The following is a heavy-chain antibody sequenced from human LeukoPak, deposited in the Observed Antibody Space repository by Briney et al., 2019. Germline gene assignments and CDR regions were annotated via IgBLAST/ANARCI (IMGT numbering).Heavy chain of an antibody. J-gene: IGHJ5*01. CDR2: ITIGGGNT. D-gene: IGHD3-16*01. CDR1: EFTFSKYA. Sequence: GGSLRLSCAASEFTFSKYALSWVRQAPGRDLEWVSAITIGGGNTYYADSVKGRFTISRDNSKNTLYLQMSSLRAEDTAVYYCAKEPPSGGSFDSSGQGTLVTVSS. CDR3: AKEPPSGGSFDS. V-gene: IGHV3-23*01.